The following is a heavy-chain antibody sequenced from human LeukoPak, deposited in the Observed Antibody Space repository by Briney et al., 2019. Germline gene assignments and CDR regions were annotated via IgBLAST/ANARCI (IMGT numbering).Heavy chain of an antibody. V-gene: IGHV4-59*01. CDR3: ARVGSSGWYDNWFDP. D-gene: IGHD6-19*01. J-gene: IGHJ5*02. CDR2: IFYSGST. Sequence: PSETLSLTCTVSGGSISSYYWSWIRQPPGKGLEWIGYIFYSGSTNYNPSLKSRVTISVDTSKNQFSLKLSSVTAADTAVYYCARVGSSGWYDNWFDPWGQGTPVTVSS. CDR1: GGSISSYY.